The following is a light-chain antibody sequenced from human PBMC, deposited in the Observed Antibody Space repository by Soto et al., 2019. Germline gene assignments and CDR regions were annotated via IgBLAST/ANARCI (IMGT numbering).Light chain of an antibody. CDR3: QQYDNLPLT. CDR2: DAS. CDR1: QSISSW. J-gene: IGKJ4*01. V-gene: IGKV1-33*01. Sequence: DIQLTQSPSFLSASLGDRVTITCRASQSISSWFAWYQQKPGKAPKLLIYDASNLETGVPSRFSGSGSGTDFTFTISSLQPEDIETYYCQQYDNLPLTFGGGTKVDIK.